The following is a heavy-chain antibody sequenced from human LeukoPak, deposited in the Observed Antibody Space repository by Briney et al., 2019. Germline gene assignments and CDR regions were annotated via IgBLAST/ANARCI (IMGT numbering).Heavy chain of an antibody. V-gene: IGHV1-69*13. D-gene: IGHD6-19*01. CDR1: GGTVSSYA. CDR2: IIPIFGTA. Sequence: SVKVSCKASGGTVSSYAISWVRQAPAQGLEWMGGIIPIFGTANYAQKFQGRVTITADESTSTAYMELSSLRSEDTAVYYCARAYSSGWYNHFDYWGQGTLVTVSS. CDR3: ARAYSSGWYNHFDY. J-gene: IGHJ4*02.